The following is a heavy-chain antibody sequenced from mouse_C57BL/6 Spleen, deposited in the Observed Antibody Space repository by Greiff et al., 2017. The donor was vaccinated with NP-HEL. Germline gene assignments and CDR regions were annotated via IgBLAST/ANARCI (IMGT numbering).Heavy chain of an antibody. CDR3: TRNLAGRSFDY. V-gene: IGHV1-15*01. CDR1: GYTFTDYE. CDR2: IDPETGGT. D-gene: IGHD3-3*01. J-gene: IGHJ2*01. Sequence: VQRVESGAELVRPGASVTLSCKASGYTFTDYEMHWVKQTPVHGLEWIGAIDPETGGTSYNQKFKGKAILTADKSSSTAYMELRSLTSEDSAVYYCTRNLAGRSFDYWGQGTTLTVSS.